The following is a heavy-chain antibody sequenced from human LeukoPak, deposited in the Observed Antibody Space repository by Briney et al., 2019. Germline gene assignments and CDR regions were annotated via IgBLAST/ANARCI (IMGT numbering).Heavy chain of an antibody. J-gene: IGHJ6*03. Sequence: SVKVSCKASVGTFSSYAISWVRQAPGQGLEWMGRIIPILGIANYAQKFQGRVTITADKSTSTAYMELSSLRSEDTAVYYCARDGIGYYDYIWGSVNYMDVWGKGTTVTVSS. CDR1: VGTFSSYA. CDR2: IIPILGIA. D-gene: IGHD3-16*01. V-gene: IGHV1-69*04. CDR3: ARDGIGYYDYIWGSVNYMDV.